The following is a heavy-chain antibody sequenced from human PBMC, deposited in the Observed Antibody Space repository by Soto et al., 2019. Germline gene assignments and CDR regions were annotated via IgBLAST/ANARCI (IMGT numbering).Heavy chain of an antibody. J-gene: IGHJ6*02. D-gene: IGHD6-19*01. CDR2: IKQDGSEK. V-gene: IGHV3-7*01. Sequence: EVQLVESGGGLVQPGGSLRLSCAASGFTFSSYWMSWVRQAPGKGLEWVANIKQDGSEKYYVDSVKGRFTISRDNAKNSLYLQMNSLRAEDTAVYYCARGSYSSGWYSHYYYYGMDVWGQGTTVTVSS. CDR1: GFTFSSYW. CDR3: ARGSYSSGWYSHYYYYGMDV.